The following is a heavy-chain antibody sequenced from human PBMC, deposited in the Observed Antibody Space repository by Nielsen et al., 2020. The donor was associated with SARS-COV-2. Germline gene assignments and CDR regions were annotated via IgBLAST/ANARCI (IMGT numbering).Heavy chain of an antibody. CDR2: IYYSGDT. D-gene: IGHD6-6*01. V-gene: IGHV4-59*01. J-gene: IGHJ6*02. CDR3: ARDRHSSSPYGMAS. CDR1: GGSFSGYY. Sequence: SETLSLTCAVYGGSFSGYYWNWIRQPPGKGLEWIGYIYYSGDTKYNPSLKSRVTISVDMSKNQFSLRLSSVTAADTAVYYCARDRHSSSPYGMASGAKGPRSPSP.